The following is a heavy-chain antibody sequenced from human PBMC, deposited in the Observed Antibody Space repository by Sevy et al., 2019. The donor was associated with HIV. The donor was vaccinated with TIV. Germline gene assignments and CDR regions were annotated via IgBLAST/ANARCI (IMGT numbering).Heavy chain of an antibody. J-gene: IGHJ6*01. CDR1: GYTFTSYG. CDR3: ARDSIPLVQGVIITPYSYGMDV. V-gene: IGHV1-18*01. D-gene: IGHD3-10*01. CDR2: ISAYNSNT. Sequence: ASVKVSCKASGYTFTSYGISWVRQAPGQGLEWMGWISAYNSNTNYAQKLQGRVTMTTDTSTSTAYMELRSLRSDDTAVYYCARDSIPLVQGVIITPYSYGMDVWGQGTTVTVSS.